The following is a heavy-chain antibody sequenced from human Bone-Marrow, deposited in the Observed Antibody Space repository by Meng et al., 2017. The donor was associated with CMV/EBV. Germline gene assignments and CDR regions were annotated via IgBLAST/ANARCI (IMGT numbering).Heavy chain of an antibody. CDR3: ATFGCSGNRCCSSYFYYGMDA. CDR2: ISSSGSTI. D-gene: IGHD2/OR15-2a*01. CDR1: GFTFSDYY. J-gene: IGHJ6*02. V-gene: IGHV3-11*04. Sequence: GGSLRLSCAASGFTFSDYYMSWIRQASGKGLEWVSYISSSGSTIYYADSVNGRFTISRDNAKNSLYLQLSSLRAEDTAVYYCATFGCSGNRCCSSYFYYGMDAWGQGTTVTVYS.